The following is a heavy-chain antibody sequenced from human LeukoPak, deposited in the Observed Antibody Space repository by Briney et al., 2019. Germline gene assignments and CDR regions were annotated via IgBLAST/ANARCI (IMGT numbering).Heavy chain of an antibody. V-gene: IGHV3-9*01. Sequence: GGSLRLSCAASGFTVSSNYMSWVRQAPGKGLEWVSGISWNSGSIGYADSVKGRFTISRDNAKNSLYLQMSSLRAEDTALYYCAIEGVAVTAGNAFDIWGQGTMVTVSS. CDR1: GFTVSSNY. CDR2: ISWNSGSI. J-gene: IGHJ3*02. CDR3: AIEGVAVTAGNAFDI. D-gene: IGHD2-21*02.